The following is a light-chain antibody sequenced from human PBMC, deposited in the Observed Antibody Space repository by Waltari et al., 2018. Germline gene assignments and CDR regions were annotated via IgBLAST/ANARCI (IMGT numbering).Light chain of an antibody. CDR2: AAS. CDR3: QNYNSAPIR. V-gene: IGKV1-27*01. Sequence: DIHMIQSPSSLSASVRYIVTISCRASQGIGNFLAWYQQKPGKVPKFLIYAASTLQSGVPLRFSRIGYGTDFTLNISRLQPEDVATYHCQNYNSAPIRIGRGTRVQIK. CDR1: QGIGNF. J-gene: IGKJ4*01.